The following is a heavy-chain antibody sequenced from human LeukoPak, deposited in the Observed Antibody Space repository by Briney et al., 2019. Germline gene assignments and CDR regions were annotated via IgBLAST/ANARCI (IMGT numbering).Heavy chain of an antibody. J-gene: IGHJ5*02. CDR3: AREPYCSSTSCYTDWFDP. D-gene: IGHD2-2*02. Sequence: SVKVSCKASGGTFSSYTISWVRQAPGQGLEWMGRIIPILGIANYAQKFQGRVTITADKSTSTAYTELSSLRSEDTAVYYCAREPYCSSTSCYTDWFDPWGQGTLVTVSS. V-gene: IGHV1-69*04. CDR1: GGTFSSYT. CDR2: IIPILGIA.